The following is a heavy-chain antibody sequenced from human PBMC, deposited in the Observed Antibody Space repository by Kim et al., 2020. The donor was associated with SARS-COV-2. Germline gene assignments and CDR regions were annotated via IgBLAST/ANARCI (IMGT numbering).Heavy chain of an antibody. V-gene: IGHV3-74*01. J-gene: IGHJ4*02. Sequence: GGSLRLSCAASGFSFSMYWMHWVRQPPGKGLVWVSRINSYGSSTDYADSVKGRFTISRDNAKNRLYLQVNSLRAEDTAVYYCARDLKASPSNIVFDYWGQGTLVTVSS. CDR3: ARDLKASPSNIVFDY. CDR1: GFSFSMYW. CDR2: INSYGSST. D-gene: IGHD5-12*01.